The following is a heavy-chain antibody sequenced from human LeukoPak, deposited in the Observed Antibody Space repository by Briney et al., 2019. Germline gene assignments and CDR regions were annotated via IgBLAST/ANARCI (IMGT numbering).Heavy chain of an antibody. J-gene: IGHJ4*02. Sequence: SETLSLTCAVYGGSFSGYYWSWIRQPPGKGLEWIGEINHSGSTNYNPSLKSRVTISVDTSKNQLSLKLSSVTAADTAVYYCAISYGGNPALGYWGQGTLVTVSS. CDR1: GGSFSGYY. D-gene: IGHD4-23*01. CDR3: AISYGGNPALGY. V-gene: IGHV4-34*01. CDR2: INHSGST.